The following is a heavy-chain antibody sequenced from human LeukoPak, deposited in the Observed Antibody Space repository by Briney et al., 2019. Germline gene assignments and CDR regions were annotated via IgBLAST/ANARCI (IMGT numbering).Heavy chain of an antibody. Sequence: ASVKVSCKASGYTFTGYYMHWVRQAPGQGLEWMGWINPNSGGTNYAQKFQGRVTMTRDTSISTAYLQLSSLRSDDTAAYYCALPYYYGSGSFDYWGQGTLVTVSS. CDR2: INPNSGGT. CDR3: ALPYYYGSGSFDY. D-gene: IGHD3-10*01. V-gene: IGHV1-2*02. J-gene: IGHJ4*02. CDR1: GYTFTGYY.